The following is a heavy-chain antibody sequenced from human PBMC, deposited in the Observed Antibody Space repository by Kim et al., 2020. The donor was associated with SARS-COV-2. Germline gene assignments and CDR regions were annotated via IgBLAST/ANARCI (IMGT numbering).Heavy chain of an antibody. D-gene: IGHD5-18*01. J-gene: IGHJ6*02. CDR3: ARDTARYYYYYGMDV. V-gene: IGHV4-59*13. CDR1: GGSISSYY. CDR2: IYYSGST. Sequence: SETLSLTCTVSGGSISSYYWSWIRQPPGKGLEWIGYIYYSGSTNYNPSLKSRVTISVDTSKNQFSLKLSSVTAADTAVYYCARDTARYYYYYGMDVWGQGTTVTVSS.